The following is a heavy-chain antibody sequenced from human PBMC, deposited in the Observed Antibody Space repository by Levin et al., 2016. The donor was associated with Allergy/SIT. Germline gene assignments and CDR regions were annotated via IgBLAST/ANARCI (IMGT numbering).Heavy chain of an antibody. V-gene: IGHV1-69*13. J-gene: IGHJ6*02. CDR1: GGTFSSYA. D-gene: IGHD3-3*01. CDR3: ASGAFLNTIFGVVISYYYYGMDV. Sequence: SVKVSCKASGGTFSSYAISWVRQAPGQGLEWMGGIIPIFGTANYAQKFQGRVTITADESTSTAYMELSSLRSEDTAVYYCASGAFLNTIFGVVISYYYYGMDVWGQGTTVTVSS. CDR2: IIPIFGTA.